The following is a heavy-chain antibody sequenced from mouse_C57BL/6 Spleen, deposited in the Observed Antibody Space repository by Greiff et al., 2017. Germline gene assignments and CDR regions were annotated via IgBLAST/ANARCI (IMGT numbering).Heavy chain of an antibody. Sequence: QVQLQQPGAELVKPGASVKLSCKASGYTFTSSWMQWVKQRPGQGLEWIGEIDPSDSYTNYNQKFKGKATLTVDTSSSTAYMQLSSLTSEDSAVYYCARGGENDYDSFAYWGQGTLVTVSA. CDR2: IDPSDSYT. CDR3: ARGGENDYDSFAY. D-gene: IGHD2-4*01. CDR1: GYTFTSSW. V-gene: IGHV1-50*01. J-gene: IGHJ3*01.